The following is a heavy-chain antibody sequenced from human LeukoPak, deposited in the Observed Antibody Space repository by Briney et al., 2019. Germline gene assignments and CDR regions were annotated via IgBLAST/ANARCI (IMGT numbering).Heavy chain of an antibody. V-gene: IGHV4-34*01. D-gene: IGHD6-19*01. Sequence: PSETLSLTCAVYGGSFSGYYWSWIRQPPGKGLEWIGEINHSGSTNYNPSLKSRVTISVDTSKNQFSLKLSSVTAADTAVYYCASLYSSGWTFDYWGQGTLVTVSS. CDR3: ASLYSSGWTFDY. CDR2: INHSGST. CDR1: GGSFSGYY. J-gene: IGHJ4*02.